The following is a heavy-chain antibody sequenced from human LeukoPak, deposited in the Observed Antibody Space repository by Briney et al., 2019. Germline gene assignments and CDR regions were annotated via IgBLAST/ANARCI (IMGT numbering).Heavy chain of an antibody. CDR2: IRYDGSNK. CDR1: GFTFSSYG. V-gene: IGHV3-30*02. J-gene: IGHJ3*02. CDR3: AKIGHYYDSRHDAFDI. D-gene: IGHD3-22*01. Sequence: GGSLRLSCAASGFTFSSYGMHWVRQAPGKGLEWEAFIRYDGSNKYYADSVKGRFTISRDNSKNTLYLQMNSLRAEDTAVYYCAKIGHYYDSRHDAFDIWGQGTMVTVSS.